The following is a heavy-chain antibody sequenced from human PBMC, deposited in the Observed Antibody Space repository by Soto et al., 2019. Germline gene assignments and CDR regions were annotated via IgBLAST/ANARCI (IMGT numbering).Heavy chain of an antibody. Sequence: SETLSLTCTVSGVSINDYYWSWIRQSPGKGLEWIGYVYHSGSTNYNPSLKSRVTMSLDTSKSQFSLKLSSVTAADTAVYYCARENDSSGYYDYWGQGTLVTVSS. V-gene: IGHV4-59*12. D-gene: IGHD3-22*01. CDR2: VYHSGST. CDR1: GVSINDYY. CDR3: ARENDSSGYYDY. J-gene: IGHJ4*02.